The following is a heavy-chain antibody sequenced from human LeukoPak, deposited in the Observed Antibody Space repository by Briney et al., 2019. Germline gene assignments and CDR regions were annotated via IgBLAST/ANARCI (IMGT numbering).Heavy chain of an antibody. CDR2: IGGSGGST. Sequence: GGSLRLSCTASGFTFRNYAMTWVRQAPGKGLEWVSSIGGSGGSTYYADSVKGRFTISRDNSNNTLYLQMNSLRADDTAVYYCAKDRDILTGYYPFDYWGQGTLVTVSS. CDR1: GFTFRNYA. D-gene: IGHD3-9*01. J-gene: IGHJ4*02. CDR3: AKDRDILTGYYPFDY. V-gene: IGHV3-23*01.